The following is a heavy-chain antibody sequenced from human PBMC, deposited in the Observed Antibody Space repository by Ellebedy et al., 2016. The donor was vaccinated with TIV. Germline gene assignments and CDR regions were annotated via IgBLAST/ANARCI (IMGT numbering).Heavy chain of an antibody. CDR1: GGSISSGGYY. CDR3: ARALSLDYGDYEFPFDP. J-gene: IGHJ5*02. V-gene: IGHV4-31*01. CDR2: IYDSGST. D-gene: IGHD4-17*01. Sequence: MPSETLSLTCTVSGGSISSGGYYWSWIRQHPGKGLEWIGYIYDSGSTYYNPSLKSLVTISVDTSKNQFSLKLSSVTAADTAVYYCARALSLDYGDYEFPFDPWGQGTLVTVSS.